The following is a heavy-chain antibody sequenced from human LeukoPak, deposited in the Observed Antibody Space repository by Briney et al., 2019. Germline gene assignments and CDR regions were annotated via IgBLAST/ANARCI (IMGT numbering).Heavy chain of an antibody. J-gene: IGHJ5*02. V-gene: IGHV4-38-2*02. CDR1: GYSISSGYY. D-gene: IGHD3-22*01. Sequence: SETLSLTCTVSGYSISSGYYWGWIRQPPGKGLEGIGSIYHSGSTYYNPSLKSRVTISVDTSKNQFSLKLSSVTAADTAVYYCARGLGFGSGYYRDWFDPWGQGTLVTVSS. CDR2: IYHSGST. CDR3: ARGLGFGSGYYRDWFDP.